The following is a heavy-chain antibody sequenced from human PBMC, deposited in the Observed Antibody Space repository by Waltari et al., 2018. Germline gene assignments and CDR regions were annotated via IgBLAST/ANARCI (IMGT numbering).Heavy chain of an antibody. V-gene: IGHV1-2*02. Sequence: QVQLVQSGAAVKKPGASVKVSCKASGYTFTGYYIHWVRQAPGQGLEWMGWINHNSGGTNYAKKFQGRVSMTRDTPISPAYMELSRLRSDDTAVYYCARVLSITIFGVAPSRRGGDWGQGTLVTVSS. CDR1: GYTFTGYY. CDR2: INHNSGGT. J-gene: IGHJ4*02. D-gene: IGHD3-3*01. CDR3: ARVLSITIFGVAPSRRGGD.